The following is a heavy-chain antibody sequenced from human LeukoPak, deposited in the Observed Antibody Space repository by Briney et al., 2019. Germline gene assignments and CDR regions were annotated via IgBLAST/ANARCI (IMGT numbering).Heavy chain of an antibody. D-gene: IGHD6-19*01. CDR2: ISSRGSTI. J-gene: IGHJ4*02. CDR3: ARLRAGDYFDY. CDR1: GFTFSNYE. Sequence: GGSLRLSCADSGFTFSNYEMNWVRQAPGRVREWVSYISSRGSTIYYADSVTGRFTISRDNAKSSLYLQMNSLRAEDTAVYYCARLRAGDYFDYWGQGTLVTVSS. V-gene: IGHV3-48*03.